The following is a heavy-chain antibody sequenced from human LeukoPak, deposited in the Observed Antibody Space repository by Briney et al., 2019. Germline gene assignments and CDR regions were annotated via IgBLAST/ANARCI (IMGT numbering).Heavy chain of an antibody. Sequence: GGSLRLSCAASGFTFSSYAMHWVRQAPGKGLEWVSYISTSGDIIHYTDSVKGRFTISRDDARNSLYLQMNSLRAEDSAVYYCATSSGSPAWGQGTLVTVSS. J-gene: IGHJ5*02. CDR2: ISTSGDII. V-gene: IGHV3-48*04. CDR1: GFTFSSYA. D-gene: IGHD3-10*01. CDR3: ATSSGSPA.